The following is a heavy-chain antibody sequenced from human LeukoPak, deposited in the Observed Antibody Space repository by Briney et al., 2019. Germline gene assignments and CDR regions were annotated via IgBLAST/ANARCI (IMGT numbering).Heavy chain of an antibody. Sequence: PSETLFLTCGVYGGSFSGYYWSWIRKPPGKGLERIGEINHSGSTNYNPSLKSRVTISVDTSKNQFSLKLSSLTAADTAVYYCARHSGWNYSFVYWGQGTLVTVSS. J-gene: IGHJ4*02. CDR2: INHSGST. D-gene: IGHD6-19*01. CDR3: ARHSGWNYSFVY. CDR1: GGSFSGYY. V-gene: IGHV4-34*01.